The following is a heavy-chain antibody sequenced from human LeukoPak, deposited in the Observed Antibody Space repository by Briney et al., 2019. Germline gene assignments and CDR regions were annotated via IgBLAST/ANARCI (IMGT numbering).Heavy chain of an antibody. V-gene: IGHV4-59*12. CDR1: GGSISSYY. J-gene: IGHJ4*02. D-gene: IGHD3-10*01. CDR2: IYYSGST. CDR3: ARARGADIWFGELLSYFDY. Sequence: SETLSLTCTVSGGSISSYYWSWIRQPPGKGLEWIGYIYYSGSTNYNPSLKSRVTISVDTSKNQFSLKLSSVTAADTAVYYCARARGADIWFGELLSYFDYWGQGTLVTVSS.